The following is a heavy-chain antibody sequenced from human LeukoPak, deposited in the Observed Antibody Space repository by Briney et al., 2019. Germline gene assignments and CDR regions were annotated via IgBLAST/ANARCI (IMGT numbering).Heavy chain of an antibody. V-gene: IGHV4-59*01. Sequence: SETLSLSCTVSGGSICSYYSSWSRRPPGEGLECIGYIYYSVSTNYNPSLKSRVTISVDTSKNQFSLKLSSVTAADAAVYYCARADSSSSLFDYWGQGTLVTVSS. CDR1: GGSICSYY. CDR3: ARADSSSSLFDY. J-gene: IGHJ4*02. D-gene: IGHD6-6*01. CDR2: IYYSVST.